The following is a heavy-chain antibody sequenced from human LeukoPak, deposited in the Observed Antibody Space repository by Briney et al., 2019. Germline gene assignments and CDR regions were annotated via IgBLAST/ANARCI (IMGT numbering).Heavy chain of an antibody. D-gene: IGHD3-22*01. Sequence: VRSLRLSCAASGFTLSNYGMHWVRQAPGRGLEWAAFIWHDGSRTDFADSVKGRFTISRDNSKNTLYLQMNSLRADDTAVYYCARDYYDSSGDSPLDHWGQGTLVTVSS. CDR1: GFTLSNYG. CDR3: ARDYYDSSGDSPLDH. CDR2: IWHDGSRT. V-gene: IGHV3-33*01. J-gene: IGHJ4*02.